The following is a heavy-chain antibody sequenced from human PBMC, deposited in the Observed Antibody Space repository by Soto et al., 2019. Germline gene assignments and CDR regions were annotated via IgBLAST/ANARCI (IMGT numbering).Heavy chain of an antibody. CDR3: VKAKGAALGWELPSRFDY. CDR1: GFTFSSYA. D-gene: IGHD1-26*01. V-gene: IGHV3-23*01. CDR2: ISGSGGST. Sequence: PGGSLRLSCAASGFTFSSYAMSWVRQAPGKGLEWVSAISGSGGSTYYADSVKGRFTISRDNSKNTLYLQMNSLRAEDTAVYYCVKAKGAALGWELPSRFDYWGQGTLVTVSS. J-gene: IGHJ4*02.